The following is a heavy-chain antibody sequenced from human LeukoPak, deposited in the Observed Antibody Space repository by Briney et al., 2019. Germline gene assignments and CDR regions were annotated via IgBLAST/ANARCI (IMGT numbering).Heavy chain of an antibody. V-gene: IGHV4-34*01. Sequence: PSETLSLTCAVYGGSFSGYYWSWIRQPPGKGLEWIGEINHSGSTNYNPSLKSRVTISVDTSKNQFSLKLSSVTAADTALYFCAGFYGSVTYTYFDSWGQGTLVTVSS. CDR1: GGSFSGYY. J-gene: IGHJ4*02. D-gene: IGHD3-10*01. CDR3: AGFYGSVTYTYFDS. CDR2: INHSGST.